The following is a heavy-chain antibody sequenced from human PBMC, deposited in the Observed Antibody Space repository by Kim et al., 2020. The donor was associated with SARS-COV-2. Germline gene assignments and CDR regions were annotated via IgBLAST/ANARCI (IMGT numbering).Heavy chain of an antibody. D-gene: IGHD3-10*01. Sequence: SDNVFSPSFQGDVTISVDKSITTAYLQWSSLEASDTAMYYCARHRGYGMDVWGQGTTVTVSS. V-gene: IGHV5-10-1*01. CDR3: ARHRGYGMDV. J-gene: IGHJ6*02. CDR2: SDN.